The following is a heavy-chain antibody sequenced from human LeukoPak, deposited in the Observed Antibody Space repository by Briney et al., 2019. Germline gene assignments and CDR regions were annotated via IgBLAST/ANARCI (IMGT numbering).Heavy chain of an antibody. D-gene: IGHD3-22*01. Sequence: SETLSLTCAVYGGSFSGYYWSWIRQPPGKGLEWIGEINHSGSTYYNPSLKSRVTISVDTSKNQFSLKLSSVTAADTAVYYCARDLTVSSYDSSGYSENWFDPWGQGTLVTVSS. V-gene: IGHV4-34*01. J-gene: IGHJ5*02. CDR3: ARDLTVSSYDSSGYSENWFDP. CDR1: GGSFSGYY. CDR2: INHSGST.